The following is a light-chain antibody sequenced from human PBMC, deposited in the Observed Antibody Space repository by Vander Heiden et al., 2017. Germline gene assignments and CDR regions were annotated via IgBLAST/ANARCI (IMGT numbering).Light chain of an antibody. V-gene: IGKV2-28*01. CDR2: LGS. Sequence: DSVMTQSPLSLPVTPGEPASISCRSSQSLLDSNGNNYLDWYLQKPGQSPQLLIYLGSNRASGVPDRFSGSGSGTDFTLKISRVEAEDVGVYYCMQALQTPSTFGQGTRLEIK. CDR3: MQALQTPST. J-gene: IGKJ5*01. CDR1: QSLLDSNGNNY.